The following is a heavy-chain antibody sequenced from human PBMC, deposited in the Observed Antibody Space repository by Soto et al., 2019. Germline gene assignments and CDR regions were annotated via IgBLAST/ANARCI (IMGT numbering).Heavy chain of an antibody. V-gene: IGHV3-30-3*01. D-gene: IGHD2-15*01. CDR3: AIEYCSGRSCYYLDY. J-gene: IGHJ4*02. CDR1: GFAFRSYA. Sequence: QVQLVESGGGVVQPGRSLRLSCAASGFAFRSYAMNWVRQAPGKGLEWVAVISYDGSNKYYADSVKGRFTISRDNSKNTLYLQMNSLRTEDTAVYYCAIEYCSGRSCYYLDYWGQGTLVTFSS. CDR2: ISYDGSNK.